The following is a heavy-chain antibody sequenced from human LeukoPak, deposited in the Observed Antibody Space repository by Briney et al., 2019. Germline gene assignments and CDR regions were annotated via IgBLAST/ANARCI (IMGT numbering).Heavy chain of an antibody. D-gene: IGHD5/OR15-5a*01. V-gene: IGHV3-74*01. CDR3: VRRYYEYNVYDRHFDF. J-gene: IGHJ4*02. Sequence: GGSLTLSCAASGCTFSRDWMRWVRQAPGKGLVWVSRISDDGSITTYADYVQGRFTISRDNAKSTVFLQMNSLRVEDTAVYFCVRRYYEYNVYDRHFDFWGQGILVAVSS. CDR2: ISDDGSIT. CDR1: GCTFSRDW.